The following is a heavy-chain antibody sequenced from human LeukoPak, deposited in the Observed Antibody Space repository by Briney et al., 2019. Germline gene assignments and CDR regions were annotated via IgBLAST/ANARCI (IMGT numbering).Heavy chain of an antibody. CDR2: TYYRSTWYN. CDR1: GDSVSSNGVT. D-gene: IGHD2-2*01. J-gene: IGHJ5*02. V-gene: IGHV6-1*01. CDR3: ARRLTQYDCFDP. Sequence: SQTLSLTCAISGDSVSSNGVTWNWIRQSPSRGLGCLGRTYYRSTWYNDYAVSVRGRITVNPDTSKNQFSLHLNSVTPEDTAVYYCARRLTQYDCFDPWGQGILVTVSS.